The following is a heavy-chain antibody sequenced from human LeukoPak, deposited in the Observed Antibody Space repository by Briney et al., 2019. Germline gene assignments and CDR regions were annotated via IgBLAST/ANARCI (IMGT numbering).Heavy chain of an antibody. V-gene: IGHV4-59*01. J-gene: IGHJ6*02. CDR2: TSYSGNT. CDR1: GGSICTYY. Sequence: PSETLSLTCIVSGGSICTYYWNWIRQPPGKGLEWIGYTSYSGNTIYSPSLKSRVTISIDPFKNQLSLKVTSVTVADTAVYYCARDHGYFGMDVWGQGTTVTISS. CDR3: ARDHGYFGMDV.